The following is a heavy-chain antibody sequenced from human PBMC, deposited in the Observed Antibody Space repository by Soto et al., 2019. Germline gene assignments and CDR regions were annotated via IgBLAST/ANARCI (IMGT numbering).Heavy chain of an antibody. V-gene: IGHV4-38-2*01. CDR3: ARVWYYDSSFFDY. CDR2: IYHSGST. J-gene: IGHJ4*02. Sequence: SETLSLTCAVSGYSISSGYYWGWIRQPPGKGLEWIGSIYHSGSTYYNPSLKSRVTISVDTSKNQFSLKLSSVTAADTAVYYCARVWYYDSSFFDYWGQGTLVTVSS. D-gene: IGHD3-22*01. CDR1: GYSISSGYY.